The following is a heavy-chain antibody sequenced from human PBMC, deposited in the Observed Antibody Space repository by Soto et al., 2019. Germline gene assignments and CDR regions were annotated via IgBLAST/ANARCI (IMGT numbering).Heavy chain of an antibody. CDR1: GFIFDEFA. CDR3: AKIVTRHSLVPVFDQ. J-gene: IGHJ4*02. D-gene: IGHD2-21*01. CDR2: ISWDSGSI. V-gene: IGHV3-9*01. Sequence: ESGGGLVQPGGSLRLSCIASGFIFDEFAIHWVRQAPGKGLEWVSGISWDSGSINYADSVRGRFTISRDNAKNSLYLHMTSLGSEDTAFYYCAKIVTRHSLVPVFDQWGQGALVTISS.